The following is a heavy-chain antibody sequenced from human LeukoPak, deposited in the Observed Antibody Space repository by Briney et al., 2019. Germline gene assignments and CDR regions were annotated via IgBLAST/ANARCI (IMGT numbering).Heavy chain of an antibody. Sequence: GESLKISCKGSGYSFTSYWIGWVRQMPGKGLEWMGIIYPGDSDTRYSPSFQGQVTISADKSISTAYLQWSSLKASDTAMYYRARLHDCGGDCYSFDYWGQGTLVTVSS. V-gene: IGHV5-51*01. CDR2: IYPGDSDT. J-gene: IGHJ4*02. CDR1: GYSFTSYW. CDR3: ARLHDCGGDCYSFDY. D-gene: IGHD2-21*02.